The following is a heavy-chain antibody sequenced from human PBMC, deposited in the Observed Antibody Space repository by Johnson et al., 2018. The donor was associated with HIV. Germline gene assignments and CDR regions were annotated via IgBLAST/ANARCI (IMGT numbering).Heavy chain of an antibody. J-gene: IGHJ3*02. CDR2: ISYDGSNE. D-gene: IGHD1/OR15-1a*01. Sequence: QVQLVESGGGVVQPGGSLRLSCAASGFTFSSYGMYWVRQAPGKGLEWVAVISYDGSNEYYADSVKGRFTISRDNSKNTLYLQMSSLRAGDTAVYYCAKDGDLTGTDAFDIWGQGTMVTVSS. V-gene: IGHV3-30*19. CDR1: GFTFSSYG. CDR3: AKDGDLTGTDAFDI.